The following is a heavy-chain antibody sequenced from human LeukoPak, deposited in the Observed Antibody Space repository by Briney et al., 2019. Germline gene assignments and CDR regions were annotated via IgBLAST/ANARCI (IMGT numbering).Heavy chain of an antibody. V-gene: IGHV3-7*03. CDR1: GFTFSGFW. D-gene: IGHD4-17*01. CDR2: INSDGSEG. Sequence: PGGSLRLSCAVSGFTFSGFWMSWSRQAPGKGLEWVASINSDGSEGYYADVVKGRFTISRDNAKNSLYLQINSLRAEDTAVYYCAKDSSYGDLYDAFDIWGQGTMVTVSS. CDR3: AKDSSYGDLYDAFDI. J-gene: IGHJ3*02.